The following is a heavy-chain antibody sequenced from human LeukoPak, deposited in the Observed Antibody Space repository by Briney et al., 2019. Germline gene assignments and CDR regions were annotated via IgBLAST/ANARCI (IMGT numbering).Heavy chain of an antibody. D-gene: IGHD6-19*01. CDR2: INQDGSEK. Sequence: PGGSLRLSCASSGFTFSDFWMTWVRQPPGRGLEWVAHINQDGSEKYSVDSVRGRFTISRDNVKNSLFLQINILRAEDTAVYYCARSGMAVAATPWDWGQGTLVTVSS. CDR1: GFTFSDFW. CDR3: ARSGMAVAATPWD. J-gene: IGHJ1*01. V-gene: IGHV3-7*05.